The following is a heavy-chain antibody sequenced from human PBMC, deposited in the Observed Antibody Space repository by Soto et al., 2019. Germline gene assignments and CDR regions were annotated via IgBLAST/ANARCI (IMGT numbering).Heavy chain of an antibody. D-gene: IGHD5-18*01. CDR3: ARVEAPLIHSDHYYYGMDV. CDR2: IWYDGTNA. Sequence: QVHLVQSGGGVVRPGRSLRLACEASGFTFSTYDMHWVRQAPGQGLQWVAVIWYDGTNAYYADSVKGRFTISRDNSKDTLHLEMNNLRTEDTAVYYCARVEAPLIHSDHYYYGMDVWGQGTTVTV. V-gene: IGHV3-33*01. J-gene: IGHJ6*02. CDR1: GFTFSTYD.